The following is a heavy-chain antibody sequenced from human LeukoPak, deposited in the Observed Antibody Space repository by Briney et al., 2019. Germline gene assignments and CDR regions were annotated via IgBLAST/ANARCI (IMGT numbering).Heavy chain of an antibody. CDR2: ISYIGTT. Sequence: SETLSLTCTVSGGSISSNYWSWIRQPPGKGLEWIGYISYIGTTNYNSSLKTRLIISLDTSKNQFSLKLSFVTAADTAVYYCASGGHPDSFDYWGQGALVTVSS. J-gene: IGHJ4*02. V-gene: IGHV4-59*08. CDR1: GGSISSNY. CDR3: ASGGHPDSFDY.